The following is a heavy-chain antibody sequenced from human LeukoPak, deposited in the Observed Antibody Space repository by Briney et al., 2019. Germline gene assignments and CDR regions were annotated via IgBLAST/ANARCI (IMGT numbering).Heavy chain of an antibody. J-gene: IGHJ4*02. CDR1: GDSISNGGYY. CDR2: IYHSGTT. V-gene: IGHV4-31*03. CDR3: ARGGDRRGFDY. D-gene: IGHD1-14*01. Sequence: SQTLSLTCTVSGDSISNGGYYWSWIRLHPGKGLEWVGYIYHSGTTYYSPALQSRVSISVDTSDNKFSLKLKSLTAADTAVYYCARGGDRRGFDYWGQGTLVTVSS.